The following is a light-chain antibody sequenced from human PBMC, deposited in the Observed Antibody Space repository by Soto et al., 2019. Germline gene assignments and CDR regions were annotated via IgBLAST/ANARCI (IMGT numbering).Light chain of an antibody. CDR1: SSDVGGYNY. CDR2: DVS. J-gene: IGLJ2*01. CDR3: SSYTSSSTPLVV. Sequence: QSVLTQPASVSGSPGQSITISCTGTSSDVGGYNYVSWYQQHPGKAPELMIYDVSNRPSGVSNRFSGSKSGNTASLTISGLQAEDEADYYCSSYTSSSTPLVVFGGGTKLTVL. V-gene: IGLV2-14*01.